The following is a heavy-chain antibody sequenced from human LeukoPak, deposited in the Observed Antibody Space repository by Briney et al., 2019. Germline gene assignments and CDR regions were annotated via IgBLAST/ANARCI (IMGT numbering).Heavy chain of an antibody. CDR3: ARTRLEWSMYYFDY. D-gene: IGHD3-3*01. Sequence: PSQTLSLTCTVSGGSISSGDYYWSWIRQPPGKGLEWIGYIYYSGSTYYNPSLKSRVTISVDTSKNQFSLKLSSVTAADTAVYYCARTRLEWSMYYFDYWGQGTLVAVSS. CDR1: GGSISSGDYY. V-gene: IGHV4-30-4*08. CDR2: IYYSGST. J-gene: IGHJ4*02.